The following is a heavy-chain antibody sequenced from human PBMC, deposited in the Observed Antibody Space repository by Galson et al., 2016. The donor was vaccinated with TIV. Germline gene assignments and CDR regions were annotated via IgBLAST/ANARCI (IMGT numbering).Heavy chain of an antibody. Sequence: SLRLSCAASGFTFSDAWMTWVRQAPGKGLEWVGRIKSKAAGGATDYGAPVKGRFTISRDDSGSTLYLQMNSLKTEDTAQYFCVRDRPSEDYYGDWGQGALVTVSS. J-gene: IGHJ4*02. D-gene: IGHD2-15*01. CDR1: GFTFSDAW. CDR2: IKSKAAGGAT. V-gene: IGHV3-15*05. CDR3: VRDRPSEDYYGD.